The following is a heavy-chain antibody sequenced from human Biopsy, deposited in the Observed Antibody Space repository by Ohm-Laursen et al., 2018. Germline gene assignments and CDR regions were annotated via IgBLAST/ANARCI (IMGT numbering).Heavy chain of an antibody. Sequence: SETLSLTCTVSGGSIRSYYWSWIRQPPGKGLEWIGDIYYTGSTNYNPSFKSRVTISVDTSMNPLSLGLTSVTAADTAVYYCARHAPSYSGSYWRYFDLWGRGTLVTVSS. D-gene: IGHD1-26*01. CDR1: GGSIRSYY. CDR3: ARHAPSYSGSYWRYFDL. J-gene: IGHJ2*01. V-gene: IGHV4-59*08. CDR2: IYYTGST.